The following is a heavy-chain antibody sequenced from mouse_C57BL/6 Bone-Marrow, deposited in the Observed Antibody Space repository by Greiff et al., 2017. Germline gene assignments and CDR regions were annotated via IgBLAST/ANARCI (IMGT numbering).Heavy chain of an antibody. CDR3: ARSYYGNYFDY. Sequence: QVQLQQPGAELVRPGSSVKLSCKASGYTFTSYWMHWVKQRPIQGLEWIGNIDPSDSETHYNQKFKDKATLTGDKSSSTAYMQLSSLTSEDSAVYYCARSYYGNYFDYWGQGTTLTVSS. CDR2: IDPSDSET. CDR1: GYTFTSYW. D-gene: IGHD1-1*01. V-gene: IGHV1-52*01. J-gene: IGHJ2*01.